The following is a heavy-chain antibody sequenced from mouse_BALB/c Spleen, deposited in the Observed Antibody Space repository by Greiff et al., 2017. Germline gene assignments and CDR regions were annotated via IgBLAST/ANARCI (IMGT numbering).Heavy chain of an antibody. CDR3: AFYYGYDEDAMDY. Sequence: EVQLQQSGAELVKPGASVKLSCTASGFNIKDTYMHWVKQRPEQGLEWIGRIDPANGNTKYDPKFQGKATITADTSSNTAYLQLSSLTSEDTAVYYCAFYYGYDEDAMDYWGQGTSVTVSS. D-gene: IGHD2-2*01. V-gene: IGHV14-3*02. J-gene: IGHJ4*01. CDR1: GFNIKDTY. CDR2: IDPANGNT.